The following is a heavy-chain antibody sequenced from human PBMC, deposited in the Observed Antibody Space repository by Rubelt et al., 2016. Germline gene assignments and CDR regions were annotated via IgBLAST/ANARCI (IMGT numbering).Heavy chain of an antibody. V-gene: IGHV4-34*01. CDR1: GGSFSGYY. J-gene: IGHJ5*02. CDR3: ARGLARAAAAPRRLWFDP. CDR2: INHSGST. D-gene: IGHD6-13*01. Sequence: QVQLQQWGAGLLKPSETLSLTCAVYGGSFSGYYWSWIRQPPGKGLEWIGEINHSGSTNYNPSLKSRVTISGATSKNQVSLKRSAGTAADTAVYYCARGLARAAAAPRRLWFDPWGQGTLVTVSS.